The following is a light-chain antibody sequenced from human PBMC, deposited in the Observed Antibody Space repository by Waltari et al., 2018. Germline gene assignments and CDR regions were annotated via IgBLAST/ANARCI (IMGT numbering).Light chain of an antibody. Sequence: EFVITQSPATLSLSPGERATCSSRASHSVSSFVAWYQQKPGQAPRLLIYGASTRATGIPARFSGSGSWTEFTLTTSSLQSEEFAVDYCQQYNDWPPVTFGEGTKVEIK. J-gene: IGKJ1*01. V-gene: IGKV3-15*01. CDR3: QQYNDWPPVT. CDR1: HSVSSF. CDR2: GAS.